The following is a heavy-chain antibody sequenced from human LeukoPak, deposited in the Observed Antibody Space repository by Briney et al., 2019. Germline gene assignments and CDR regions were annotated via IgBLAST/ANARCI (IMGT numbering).Heavy chain of an antibody. V-gene: IGHV1-24*01. D-gene: IGHD3-3*01. CDR1: GYTFTSYG. J-gene: IGHJ5*02. CDR3: ATLLRDFWSGSQNWFDP. Sequence: ASVKVSCKASGYTFTSYGISWVRQAPGKGLEWMGGFDPEDGETIYAQKFQGRVTMTEDTSTDTAYMELSSLRSEDTAVYYCATLLRDFWSGSQNWFDPWGQGTLVTVSS. CDR2: FDPEDGET.